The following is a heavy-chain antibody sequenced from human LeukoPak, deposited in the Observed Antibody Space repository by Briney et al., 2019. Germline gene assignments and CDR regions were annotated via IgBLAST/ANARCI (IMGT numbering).Heavy chain of an antibody. Sequence: SETLSLTCTVSGGSISSFYWSWIRLPPGKGLEWIGYISYTWSTNYHPSFKNRVTISVDTSKNQFTLKLSSATAADTAVYYCARGRYGWLPFDYWGQGTLVTVSS. J-gene: IGHJ4*02. CDR1: GGSISSFY. D-gene: IGHD3-16*01. CDR2: ISYTWST. V-gene: IGHV4-59*01. CDR3: ARGRYGWLPFDY.